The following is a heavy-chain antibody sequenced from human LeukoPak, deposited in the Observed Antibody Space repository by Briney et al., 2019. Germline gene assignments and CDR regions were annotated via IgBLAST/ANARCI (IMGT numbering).Heavy chain of an antibody. D-gene: IGHD3-10*01. CDR3: ARHAPPELLWYNWFDP. CDR2: IYYSGST. V-gene: IGHV4-59*08. CDR1: GGSISSYY. J-gene: IGHJ5*02. Sequence: NTSETLSLTCTVSGGSISSYYWSWIRQPPGKGLEWIGYIYYSGSTNYNPSLKSRVTISVDTSKNQFSLKPSSVTAADTAVYYCARHAPPELLWYNWFDPWGQGTLVTVSS.